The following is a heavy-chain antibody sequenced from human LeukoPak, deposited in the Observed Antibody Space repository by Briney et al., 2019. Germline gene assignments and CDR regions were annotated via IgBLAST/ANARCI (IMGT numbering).Heavy chain of an antibody. CDR3: ARELSYFDY. D-gene: IGHD3-10*01. J-gene: IGHJ4*02. V-gene: IGHV6-1*01. CDR1: ADSVFSNSAT. Sequence: SRTPSLTSCIAADSVFSNSATYNWLRQSPSRRLARLRSTYYTSKSYNEHAVSVKSRITMNPDTSKNRFSRQLTPLSPHATPLYYCARELSYFDYWGQGTLVTVSS. CDR2: TYYTSKSYN.